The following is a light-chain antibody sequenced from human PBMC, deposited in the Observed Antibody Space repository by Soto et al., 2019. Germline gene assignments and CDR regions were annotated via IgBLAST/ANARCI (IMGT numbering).Light chain of an antibody. CDR1: SSDVGGYNR. Sequence: QSVLTQPPSVSGSPGQSVTISCTGTSSDVGGYNRVSWYQQPPGKAPKLLIYDVSNRPSGGSTRFSGSKSGNTASLTISGLQAEDEADYYCTSYANGSAYVFGPGTKVTDL. V-gene: IGLV2-18*02. CDR2: DVS. J-gene: IGLJ1*01. CDR3: TSYANGSAYV.